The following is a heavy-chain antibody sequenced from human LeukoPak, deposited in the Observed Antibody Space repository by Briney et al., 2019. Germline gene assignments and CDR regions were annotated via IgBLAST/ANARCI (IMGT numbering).Heavy chain of an antibody. CDR2: IIPIFGTA. CDR1: GGTFNNYT. CDR3: ARLYCSSTSCFVDY. D-gene: IGHD2-2*01. J-gene: IGHJ4*02. V-gene: IGHV1-69*06. Sequence: SVKVSCKASGGTFNNYTISWVRQAPGQGLEWMGGIIPIFGTANYAQKFQGRVTITADKSTSTVYMDLSSLRSEDTAVYYCARLYCSSTSCFVDYWGQGTLVTVSS.